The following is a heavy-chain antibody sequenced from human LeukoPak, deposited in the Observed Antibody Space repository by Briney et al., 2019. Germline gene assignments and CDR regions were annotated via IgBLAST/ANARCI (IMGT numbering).Heavy chain of an antibody. Sequence: SETLSLTCAVYGGSFSGYYWSWIRQPPGKGLEWIGEINHSGSTNYNPSLKSRVTISVDTSKNQFSLKLSSVTAADTAVYYCARIGYSGYDYEGYYFDYWGQGTLVTVSS. D-gene: IGHD5-12*01. CDR1: GGSFSGYY. J-gene: IGHJ4*02. V-gene: IGHV4-34*01. CDR3: ARIGYSGYDYEGYYFDY. CDR2: INHSGST.